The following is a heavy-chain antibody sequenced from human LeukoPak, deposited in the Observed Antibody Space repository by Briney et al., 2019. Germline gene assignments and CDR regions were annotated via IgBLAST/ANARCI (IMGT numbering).Heavy chain of an antibody. J-gene: IGHJ4*02. CDR2: ISYDGSNK. D-gene: IGHD6-19*01. Sequence: GGSLRLSCAASGFTFSSYAMHWVRQAPGKGLEWVAVISYDGSNKYYADSVKGRFTISRDNSKNTLYLQMNSLRAEDTAVYYCTSQHIALGDSVFEYWGLGTLVTVSS. V-gene: IGHV3-30-3*01. CDR1: GFTFSSYA. CDR3: TSQHIALGDSVFEY.